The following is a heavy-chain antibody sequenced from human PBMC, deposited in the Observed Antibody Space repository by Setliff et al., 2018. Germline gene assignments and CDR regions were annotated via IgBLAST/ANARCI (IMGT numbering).Heavy chain of an antibody. D-gene: IGHD1-26*01. J-gene: IGHJ3*02. CDR1: GGSISNYY. V-gene: IGHV4-4*07. Sequence: SETLSLTCTVSGGSISNYYWSWIRQPAGKGLEWIGRIHTSGSTNYNPSLKSRVTMSADTSKNQFSLKLSSVTAADTAVYYCARKGISALSGAFDMWGQGTMVTVS. CDR3: ARKGISALSGAFDM. CDR2: IHTSGST.